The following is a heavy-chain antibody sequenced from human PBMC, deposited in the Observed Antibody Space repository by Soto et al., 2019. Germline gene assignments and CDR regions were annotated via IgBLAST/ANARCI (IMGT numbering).Heavy chain of an antibody. Sequence: GGSLRLSCAASGFTFSSYSMNWVRQAPGKGLEWVSYISSSSSTIYYADSVKGRFTISRDNAKNSLYLQMNSLRAEDTAVYYCARDGYCSTTSCYDYWGHGTLVTVSS. CDR3: ARDGYCSTTSCYDY. J-gene: IGHJ4*01. D-gene: IGHD2-2*03. CDR1: GFTFSSYS. V-gene: IGHV3-48*01. CDR2: ISSSSSTI.